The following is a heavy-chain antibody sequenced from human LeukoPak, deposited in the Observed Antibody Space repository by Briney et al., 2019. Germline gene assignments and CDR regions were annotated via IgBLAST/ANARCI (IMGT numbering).Heavy chain of an antibody. CDR2: IYHSGST. V-gene: IGHV4-38-2*01. D-gene: IGHD3-10*01. J-gene: IGHJ4*02. CDR1: GYSISSGYY. CDR3: ARGSTMVRGILDY. Sequence: SETLSLTCAVSGYSISSGYYWGWIRQPPGKGLXXXXSIYHSGSTYYNPSLKSRVTISVDMSKNQFSLKLSSVTAADTAVYYCARGSTMVRGILDYWGQGTLVTVSS.